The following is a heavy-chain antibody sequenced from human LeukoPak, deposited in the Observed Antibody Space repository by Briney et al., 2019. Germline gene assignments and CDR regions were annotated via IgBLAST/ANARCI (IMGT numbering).Heavy chain of an antibody. J-gene: IGHJ4*02. CDR1: GFTFSSYW. Sequence: GGSLRLSCAASGFTFSSYWMHWVRQAPGKGLEWVAVISYDGSSEYYVDSVKGRFTISRDNSKRTLYLQINSLRPDDTAMYYCARGEENTNGALDYWGQGTLVTVSS. V-gene: IGHV3-30-3*01. CDR3: ARGEENTNGALDY. D-gene: IGHD1-26*01. CDR2: ISYDGSSE.